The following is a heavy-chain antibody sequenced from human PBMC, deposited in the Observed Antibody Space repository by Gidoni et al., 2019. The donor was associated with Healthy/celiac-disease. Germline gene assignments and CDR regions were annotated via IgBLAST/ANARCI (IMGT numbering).Heavy chain of an antibody. D-gene: IGHD2-21*02. CDR2: PIPIFGTA. CDR3: ARDIVVLTAIQRVYAFDI. V-gene: IGHV1-69*01. J-gene: IGHJ3*02. Sequence: QAPGQGLEWMGGPIPIFGTAKYAQKFKGRVTITADESTSTADMELSSLRSEDTSVYYCARDIVVLTAIQRVYAFDIWGQGTMVTVSS.